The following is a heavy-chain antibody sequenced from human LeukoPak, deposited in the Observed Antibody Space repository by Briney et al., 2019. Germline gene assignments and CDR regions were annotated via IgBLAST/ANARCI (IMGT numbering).Heavy chain of an antibody. CDR3: ARDLIVPAASDY. D-gene: IGHD2-2*01. J-gene: IGHJ4*02. V-gene: IGHV1-3*01. CDR1: GYTFTNSA. CDR2: INAGNGNT. Sequence: ASVKVYCKVSGYTFTNSAMHWVRQAPGQRLEWMGWINAGNGNTKYSQRFQGRVTITRDTSASTAYMELSSLRSEDTAVYFCARDLIVPAASDYWGQRTLVTVSS.